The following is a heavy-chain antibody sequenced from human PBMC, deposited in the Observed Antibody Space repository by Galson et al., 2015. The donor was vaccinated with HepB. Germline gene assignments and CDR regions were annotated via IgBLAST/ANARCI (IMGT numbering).Heavy chain of an antibody. CDR3: ARGYCSDGCCYRSGFDI. J-gene: IGHJ3*02. CDR2: IKQDESEN. Sequence: SLRLSCAASGFTFSRHWMTWVRQAPGKGLEWVANIKQDESENYYVDSVKGRFIISRDNAKNSLYLEMNSLRADDTAIYYCARGYCSDGCCYRSGFDIWGQGTMVTVST. CDR1: GFTFSRHW. D-gene: IGHD2-15*01. V-gene: IGHV3-7*03.